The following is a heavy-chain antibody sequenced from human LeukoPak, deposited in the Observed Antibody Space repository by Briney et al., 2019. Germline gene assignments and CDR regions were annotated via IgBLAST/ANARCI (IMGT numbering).Heavy chain of an antibody. J-gene: IGHJ4*02. V-gene: IGHV4-59*08. CDR2: IYYSGST. CDR1: GGSISSYY. D-gene: IGHD6-13*01. CDR3: ARRFGSSWGGFDY. Sequence: PSETLSLTCTVSGGSISSYYWSWIRQPPGKRLEWIGYIYYSGSTNYNPSLKSRVTISVDTSKNQFSLKLSSVTAADTAVYYCARRFGSSWGGFDYWGQGTLVTVSS.